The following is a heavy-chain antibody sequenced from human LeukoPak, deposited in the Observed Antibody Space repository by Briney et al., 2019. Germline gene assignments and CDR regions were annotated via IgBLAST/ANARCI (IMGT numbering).Heavy chain of an antibody. D-gene: IGHD3-22*01. CDR3: ARSYYYDSSGYCFDY. CDR2: IIPIFGTA. J-gene: IGHJ4*02. Sequence: ASVKVSCKASGGTFSSYAISWVRQAPGQGLEWMGGIIPIFGTANYAQKFQGRVTITADESTSTAYMELSSLRSEGTAVYYCARSYYYDSSGYCFDYWGQGTLVTVSS. V-gene: IGHV1-69*13. CDR1: GGTFSSYA.